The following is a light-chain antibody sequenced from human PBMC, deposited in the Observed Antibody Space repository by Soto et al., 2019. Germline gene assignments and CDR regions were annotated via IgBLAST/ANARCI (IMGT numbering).Light chain of an antibody. J-gene: IGKJ1*01. CDR3: QQYGSSPRT. Sequence: DIVMTQSPATLSVSPGERATLSCRSSQSVRSYLAWYQQKPGQAPRLVLYGASSRAIGIPDRFSGSGSGTDCTLTISRLEPEDFSVYYCQQYGSSPRTLGQGTKVDIK. CDR1: QSVRSY. V-gene: IGKV3-20*01. CDR2: GAS.